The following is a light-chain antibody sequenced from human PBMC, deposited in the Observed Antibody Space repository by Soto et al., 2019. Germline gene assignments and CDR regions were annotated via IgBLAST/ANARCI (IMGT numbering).Light chain of an antibody. V-gene: IGLV2-14*01. CDR3: SSYTSRNTLYV. Sequence: QSALTQPASVSGSLGQSITISCTGTRSDVGAYNFVSWYQQHPGKAPKLMIYDVNNRPSGVSNRFSGSKSANTASLTISGLQADDEADYYCSSYTSRNTLYVFGTGTKLTVL. CDR2: DVN. CDR1: RSDVGAYNF. J-gene: IGLJ1*01.